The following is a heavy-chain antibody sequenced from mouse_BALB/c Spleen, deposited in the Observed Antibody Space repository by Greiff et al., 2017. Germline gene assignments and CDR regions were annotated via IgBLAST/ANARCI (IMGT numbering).Heavy chain of an antibody. J-gene: IGHJ4*01. CDR1: GYSITSDYA. D-gene: IGHD3-1*01. V-gene: IGHV3-2*02. Sequence: VQLKQSGPGLVKPSQSLSLTCTVTGYSITSDYAWNWIRQFPGNKLEWMGYISYSGSTSYNPSLKSRISITRDTSKNQFFLQLNSVTTEDTATYYCARSGLRSAMDYWGQGTSVTVSS. CDR2: ISYSGST. CDR3: ARSGLRSAMDY.